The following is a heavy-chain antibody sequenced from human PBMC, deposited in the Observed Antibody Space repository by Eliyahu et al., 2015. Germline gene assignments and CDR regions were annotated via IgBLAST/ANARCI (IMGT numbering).Heavy chain of an antibody. V-gene: IGHV3-7*03. CDR3: ARERGYKQQDS. J-gene: IGHJ4*02. Sequence: EVQLVESGGTLVQPGGSLRLSCTASGFXFSNYWXXXVRQXXGKGXEWVANIKQDGSEKYYVDSVKGRFTISRDNAKNSLYLQMNSLRAEDTAVYYCARERGYKQQDSWGQGTLVTVSS. CDR2: IKQDGSEK. CDR1: GFXFSNYW. D-gene: IGHD2-2*02.